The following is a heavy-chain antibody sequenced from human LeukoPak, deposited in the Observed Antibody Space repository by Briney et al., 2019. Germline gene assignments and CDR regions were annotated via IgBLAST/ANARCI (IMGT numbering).Heavy chain of an antibody. V-gene: IGHV1-2*02. Sequence: ASVKVSCKASGYTFTGYYMHWVRQAPGQGLELMGWINPNSGGTNYAQKFQGRVTMTRDTSISTAYMELSRLRSDDTAVYYCAREPVLAGDYYYYGMDVWGQGTTVTVSS. CDR1: GYTFTGYY. CDR2: INPNSGGT. D-gene: IGHD3-16*01. J-gene: IGHJ6*02. CDR3: AREPVLAGDYYYYGMDV.